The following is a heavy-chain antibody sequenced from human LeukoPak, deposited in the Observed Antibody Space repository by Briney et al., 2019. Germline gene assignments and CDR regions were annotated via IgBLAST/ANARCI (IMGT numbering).Heavy chain of an antibody. J-gene: IGHJ4*02. CDR2: IKQDGSLE. V-gene: IGHV3-7*01. D-gene: IGHD2-21*01. CDR3: ARWTGVIDS. Sequence: PGGSLRLSCVASGFTFENYWMHWVRQAPGKGPEWVANIKQDGSLEHYMDSVKGRFTISRDNVKNSLILQMDSLRAEDTAVYYCARWTGVIDSWGQGTLVTVSS. CDR1: GFTFENYW.